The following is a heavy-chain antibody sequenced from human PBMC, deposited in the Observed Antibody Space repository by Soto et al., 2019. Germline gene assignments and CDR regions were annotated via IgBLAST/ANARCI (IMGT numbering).Heavy chain of an antibody. CDR2: INDGSEE. V-gene: IGHV3-33*01. D-gene: IGHD6-25*01. J-gene: IGHJ4*02. Sequence: QVQLVESGGGVVRPGTSLRLSCAATGFSFSAHGMHWVRQAPGKGLEWLAVINDGSEEGYADSVRGRFTISRDNARNILYLHMDNWRAEDSALYYCARDDLFVASGHDHWGQGTLVTVSS. CDR1: GFSFSAHG. CDR3: ARDDLFVASGHDH.